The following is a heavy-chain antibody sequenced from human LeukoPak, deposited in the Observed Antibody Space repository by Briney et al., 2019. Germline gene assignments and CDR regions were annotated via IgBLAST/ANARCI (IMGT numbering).Heavy chain of an antibody. D-gene: IGHD3-3*01. CDR3: VREGPIRFLEQIDY. CDR2: IYQSGST. Sequence: SETLSLTCSVSSYSISRGYYWGWIRQSPGKGLEWIGNIYQSGSTSYNPSLKSRVTISLDMSKSQFSLKLSSVTAADTAVYYCVREGPIRFLEQIDYWGQGTLVTVSS. CDR1: SYSISRGYY. J-gene: IGHJ4*02. V-gene: IGHV4-38-2*02.